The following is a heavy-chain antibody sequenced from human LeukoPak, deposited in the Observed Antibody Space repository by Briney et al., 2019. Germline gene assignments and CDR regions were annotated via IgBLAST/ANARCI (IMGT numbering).Heavy chain of an antibody. CDR1: GGSISSSSYY. V-gene: IGHV4-39*07. Sequence: SETLSLTCTVSGGSISSSSYYWGWIRQPRGKGLEWIGSIYYSGSTYYNPSLKSRVTISVDTSKNQFSLKLSSVTAADTAVYYCARVPYYYGSGSFDIWGQGTMVTVSS. J-gene: IGHJ3*02. CDR3: ARVPYYYGSGSFDI. CDR2: IYYSGST. D-gene: IGHD3-10*01.